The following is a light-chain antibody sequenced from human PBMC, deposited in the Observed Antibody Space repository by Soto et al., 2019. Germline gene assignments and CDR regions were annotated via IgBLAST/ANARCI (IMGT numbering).Light chain of an antibody. CDR2: DVS. CDR3: SSYTSSSTVV. Sequence: QSALTQPASVSGSPGQSITISCTGTGSDVGGYNYVSWYQQHPGKAPKLMIYDVSNRPSGVSNRFSGSKSGNTASLTISGLQAEDEADYYCSSYTSSSTVVFGGGTKLTV. J-gene: IGLJ2*01. CDR1: GSDVGGYNY. V-gene: IGLV2-14*01.